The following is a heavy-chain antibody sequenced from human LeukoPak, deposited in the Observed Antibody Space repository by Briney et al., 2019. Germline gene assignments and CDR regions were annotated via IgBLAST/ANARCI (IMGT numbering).Heavy chain of an antibody. D-gene: IGHD5-18*01. CDR2: MNPNNGNT. Sequence: ASVKVSCRASGYTFTNFDIDWVRQATGQGLEWMAWMNPNNGNTGNAQKFQGRVTITWDSSISTAYMELSSLRSEDTAVYYCARVGYSNSYDFWGQGTLVTVSS. J-gene: IGHJ4*02. V-gene: IGHV1-8*03. CDR3: ARVGYSNSYDF. CDR1: GYTFTNFD.